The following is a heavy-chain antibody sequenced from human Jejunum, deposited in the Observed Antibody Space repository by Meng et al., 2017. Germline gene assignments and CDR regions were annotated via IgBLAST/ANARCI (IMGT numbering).Heavy chain of an antibody. D-gene: IGHD1-26*01. V-gene: IGHV3-23*01. J-gene: IGHJ4*02. Sequence: GGSLRLSCAASGFNFDTYAMTWVRQAPGKGLEWLSGISASGGSTFYADSVKGRFTISRDNSKNTLHLQMNSLRAEDTAVYYCASSYSGSRFGYWGQGTLVTVSS. CDR3: ASSYSGSRFGY. CDR1: GFNFDTYA. CDR2: ISASGGST.